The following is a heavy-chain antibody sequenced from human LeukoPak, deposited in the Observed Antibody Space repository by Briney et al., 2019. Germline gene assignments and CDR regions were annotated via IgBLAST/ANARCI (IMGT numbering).Heavy chain of an antibody. CDR3: ARKYYYDSSGRPDDAFDI. D-gene: IGHD3-22*01. J-gene: IGHJ3*02. Sequence: ASVKVSCKASGGTFSSYAISWVRQAPGQGLEWMGRIIPILGIANYAQKFQGRVTITADKSTSTAYMELSSLRSEDTAVYYCARKYYYDSSGRPDDAFDIWGQGTVVAVSS. V-gene: IGHV1-69*04. CDR2: IIPILGIA. CDR1: GGTFSSYA.